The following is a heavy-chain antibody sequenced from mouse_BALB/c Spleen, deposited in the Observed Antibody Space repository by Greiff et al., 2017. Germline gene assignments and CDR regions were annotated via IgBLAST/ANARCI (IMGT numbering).Heavy chain of an antibody. CDR3: AKPITTATYYAMDY. J-gene: IGHJ4*01. Sequence: EAQVVESGGGLVQPGGSRKLSCAASGFTFSSFGMHWVRQAPEKGLEWVAYISSGSSIIYYADTVKGRFTISRDNPKNTLFLQMTSLRSEDTAMYYCAKPITTATYYAMDYWGQGTSVTVSS. CDR1: GFTFSSFG. D-gene: IGHD1-2*01. CDR2: ISSGSSII. V-gene: IGHV5-17*02.